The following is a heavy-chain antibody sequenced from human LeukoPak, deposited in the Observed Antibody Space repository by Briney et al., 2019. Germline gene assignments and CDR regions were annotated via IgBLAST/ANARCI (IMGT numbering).Heavy chain of an antibody. Sequence: GGSLRLSCAASGFTFSSYAMSWVRQAPGKGLEWVSAIGGRGGSTYYADSLGGRFIISRDNSKDMVYLQMNSLKVEDTATYYCGKEGGAWGQGTKVTVSS. CDR3: GKEGGA. CDR2: IGGRGGST. D-gene: IGHD3-16*01. CDR1: GFTFSSYA. V-gene: IGHV3-23*01. J-gene: IGHJ5*02.